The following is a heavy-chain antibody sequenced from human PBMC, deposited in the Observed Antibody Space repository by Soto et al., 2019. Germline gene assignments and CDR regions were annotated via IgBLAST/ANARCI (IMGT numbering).Heavy chain of an antibody. CDR1: GPPPDDYA. V-gene: IGHV3-9*02. Sequence: EVQLVESGGGLVQPGRSLRLSCAASGPPPDDYAMHWVRQAPGKGLEWVSGISWNSGSIGYADSVKGRFTISRDNAKNSLYLQMNSLRAEDTALYYCAKDTDSSSSTQFDYWGQGTLVTVSS. CDR3: AKDTDSSSSTQFDY. J-gene: IGHJ4*02. CDR2: ISWNSGSI. D-gene: IGHD6-6*01.